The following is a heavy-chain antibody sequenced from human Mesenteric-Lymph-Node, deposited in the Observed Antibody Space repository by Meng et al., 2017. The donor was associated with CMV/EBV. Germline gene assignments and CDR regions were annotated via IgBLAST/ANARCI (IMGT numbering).Heavy chain of an antibody. V-gene: IGHV3-74*01. J-gene: IGHJ5*02. CDR1: GFTFGDYA. CDR2: INSDGSST. Sequence: GESLKISCTASGFTFGDYAMSWVRQAPGKGLVWVSRINSDGSSTSYADSVKGRFTISRDNAKNTLYLQMNSLRAEDTAVYYCARDYDFWSGYYRGWFDPWGQGTLVTVSS. CDR3: ARDYDFWSGYYRGWFDP. D-gene: IGHD3-3*01.